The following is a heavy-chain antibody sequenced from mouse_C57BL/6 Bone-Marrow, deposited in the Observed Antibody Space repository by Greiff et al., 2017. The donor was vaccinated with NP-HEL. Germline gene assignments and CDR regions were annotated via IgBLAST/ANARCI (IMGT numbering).Heavy chain of an antibody. D-gene: IGHD2-4*01. Sequence: EVKLLESGPVLVKPGASVKMSCKASGYTFTDYYMNWVKQSHGKSLEWIGVINPYNGGTSYNQKFKGKATLTVDKSSSTAYMELNSLTSEDSAVYYCVYDYDVNWYFDVWGTGTTVTVSS. J-gene: IGHJ1*03. CDR1: GYTFTDYY. V-gene: IGHV1-19*01. CDR2: INPYNGGT. CDR3: VYDYDVNWYFDV.